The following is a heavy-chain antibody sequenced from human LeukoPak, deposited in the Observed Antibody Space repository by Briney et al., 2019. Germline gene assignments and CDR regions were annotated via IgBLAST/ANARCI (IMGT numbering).Heavy chain of an antibody. CDR3: ARDLGITCISTSCPPDY. Sequence: ASVKVSCKASGYTFTDYFVHWPRQAPGQGLEWMGWINSNTGGTNYVQKFQGRVTMTRDTSISTLYMELRSLRSDDTAVYYCARDLGITCISTSCPPDYWGQGTLVTVSS. CDR1: GYTFTDYF. CDR2: INSNTGGT. J-gene: IGHJ4*02. D-gene: IGHD2-2*01. V-gene: IGHV1-2*02.